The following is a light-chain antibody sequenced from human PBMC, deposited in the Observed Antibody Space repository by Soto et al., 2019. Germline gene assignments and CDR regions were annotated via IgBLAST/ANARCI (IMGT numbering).Light chain of an antibody. V-gene: IGKV1-5*03. CDR1: QSISNW. J-gene: IGKJ1*01. Sequence: DIQMTQSPSTLPASLGDRVTITCRASQSISNWLAWYQQKPGKVPKLLIYKASSLESGDPSRFSGSGSGTEFRLTIGSLQPDAFPTYECQHYHLLCTFGQGTKVEIK. CDR3: QHYHLLCT. CDR2: KAS.